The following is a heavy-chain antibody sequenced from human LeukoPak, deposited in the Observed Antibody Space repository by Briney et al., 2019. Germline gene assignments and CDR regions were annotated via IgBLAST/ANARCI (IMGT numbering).Heavy chain of an antibody. CDR2: IYYSGST. CDR3: ARVQLAYDYVWGSYRYLGYFDY. V-gene: IGHV4-59*12. J-gene: IGHJ4*02. Sequence: SETLSLTCTVSGGSISSYNWSWIRQPPGKGLEWIGYIYYSGSTNYNPSLKSRVTISVDTSKNQFSLKLSSVTAADTAVYYCARVQLAYDYVWGSYRYLGYFDYWGQGTLVTVSS. D-gene: IGHD3-16*02. CDR1: GGSISSYN.